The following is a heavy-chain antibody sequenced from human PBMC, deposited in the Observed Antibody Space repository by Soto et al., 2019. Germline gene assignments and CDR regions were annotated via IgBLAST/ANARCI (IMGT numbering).Heavy chain of an antibody. CDR3: ARIYYHDSSAYYHYFDF. J-gene: IGHJ4*02. CDR2: IYYSGST. CDR1: GDSVATGTYY. V-gene: IGHV4-61*01. Sequence: SETLSLTCTVSGDSVATGTYYWSWIRQPPGKGLEWLGVIYYSGSTLYTPSLKSRVTMSIDASRNQFSLKLSSVTTADTAVYFCARIYYHDSSAYYHYFDFCGQGAMVTVSS. D-gene: IGHD3-22*01.